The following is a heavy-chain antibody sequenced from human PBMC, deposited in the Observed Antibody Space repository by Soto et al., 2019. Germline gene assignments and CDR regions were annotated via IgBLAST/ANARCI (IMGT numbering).Heavy chain of an antibody. D-gene: IGHD3-22*01. J-gene: IGHJ4*02. CDR3: ASWDYYDSSGYYHVSNY. CDR1: GGSFSGYY. CDR2: INHSGST. Sequence: SETLSLTCAVYGGSFSGYYWSWIRQPPGKGLEWIGEINHSGSTNYNPSLKSRVTISVDTSKNQFSLKLSSVTAADTAVYYCASWDYYDSSGYYHVSNYWGQGTLVTVS. V-gene: IGHV4-34*01.